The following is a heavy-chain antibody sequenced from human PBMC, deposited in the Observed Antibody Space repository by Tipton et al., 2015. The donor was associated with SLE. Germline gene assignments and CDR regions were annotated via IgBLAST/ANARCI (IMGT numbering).Heavy chain of an antibody. J-gene: IGHJ4*02. CDR3: ARDWVGFDH. V-gene: IGHV4-31*03. CDR1: GVSITSGGYY. CDR2: IYYSGST. D-gene: IGHD3-10*01. Sequence: TLSLTCTVSGVSITSGGYYWSWIRQRPGRGLEWIGYIYYSGSTYYNPSLKSRVSMSIDTSMSQFSLRLNSGTAADTAVYYCARDWVGFDHWGQGSLVTVSS.